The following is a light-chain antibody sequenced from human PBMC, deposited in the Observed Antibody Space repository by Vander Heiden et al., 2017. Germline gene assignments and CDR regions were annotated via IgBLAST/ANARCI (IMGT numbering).Light chain of an antibody. CDR1: KDISNY. CDR2: DAA. V-gene: IGKV1-33*01. J-gene: IGKJ2*01. Sequence: DIQMTQSPSSLSASVGDRVTITCQASKDISNYLNWYQQKPGKAPKLLSYDAANLETGVPSRFSGSGPGTDFTFTISSLQPEDIATYYCQQYDNLPRTFGQGTKLEIK. CDR3: QQYDNLPRT.